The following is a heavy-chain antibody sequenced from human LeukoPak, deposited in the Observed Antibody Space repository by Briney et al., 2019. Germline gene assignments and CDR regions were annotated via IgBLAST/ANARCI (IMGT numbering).Heavy chain of an antibody. Sequence: VASVKVSCKASGYTFTGYYMHWVRQAPGQGLEWMGWINPNSGGTNYAQKLQGRVTMTTDTSTSTAYMELRSLRSDDTAVYYCARWGTHKLWPRPFDYWGQGTLVTVSS. CDR3: ARWGTHKLWPRPFDY. CDR1: GYTFTGYY. CDR2: INPNSGGT. V-gene: IGHV1-2*02. D-gene: IGHD5-18*01. J-gene: IGHJ4*02.